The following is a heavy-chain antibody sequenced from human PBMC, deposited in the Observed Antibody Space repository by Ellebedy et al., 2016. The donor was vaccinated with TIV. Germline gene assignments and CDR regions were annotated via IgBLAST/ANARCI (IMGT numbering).Heavy chain of an antibody. V-gene: IGHV4-39*01. CDR1: GGSISSSRYY. D-gene: IGHD6-19*01. CDR2: IYYSGST. CDR3: AGIEQWLPQYFQH. Sequence: GSLRLXXTVSGGSISSSRYYWGWIRQPPGKGLEWIGSIYYSGSTYYNSSLKSRVTISVDTSKNQFSLKLSSVTAADTAVYYCAGIEQWLPQYFQHWGQGTLVTVSS. J-gene: IGHJ1*01.